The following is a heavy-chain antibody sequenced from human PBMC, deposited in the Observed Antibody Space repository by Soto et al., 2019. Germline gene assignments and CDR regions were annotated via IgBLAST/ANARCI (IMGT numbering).Heavy chain of an antibody. J-gene: IGHJ4*02. Sequence: ASVKVSCKVSGYTLTELSMHWVRQAPGKGLEWMGGFDPEDGETIYAQKFQGRVTMTEETSTDTAYIELSSLRSEDTAVYYCATGYDVLRFLGWGQGTLVTVSS. CDR1: GYTLTELS. CDR3: ATGYDVLRFLG. CDR2: FDPEDGET. V-gene: IGHV1-24*01. D-gene: IGHD3-3*01.